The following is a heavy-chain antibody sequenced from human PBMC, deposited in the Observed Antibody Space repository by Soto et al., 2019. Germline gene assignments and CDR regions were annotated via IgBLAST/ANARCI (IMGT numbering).Heavy chain of an antibody. D-gene: IGHD6-13*01. V-gene: IGHV1-69*01. J-gene: IGHJ3*02. CDR3: ARGARIAAAPTPKASFDI. CDR1: GGTFSSYA. CDR2: IIPIFGTA. Sequence: QVQLVQSGAEVKKPGSSVKVSCKASGGTFSSYAISWVRQAPGQGLEWMGGIIPIFGTANYAQKFQGRVTITAEESTSTAYMELSSLRSEDTAVYYCARGARIAAAPTPKASFDIWGQGTMVTVSS.